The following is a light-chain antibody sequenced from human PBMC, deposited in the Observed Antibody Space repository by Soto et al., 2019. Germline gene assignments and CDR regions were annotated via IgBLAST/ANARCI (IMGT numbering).Light chain of an antibody. V-gene: IGKV1-27*01. CDR1: QGISNF. J-gene: IGKJ5*01. CDR2: AAS. CDR3: QKYSSVIT. Sequence: DIQMTQSPSSLSASVGDRVTITCRASQGISNFLAWYQQKPGKVPKLLISAASTLQSGVPSRFSGSGSGTDFTLTITSLQPEAVATYYWQKYSSVITFGQGTRLEIK.